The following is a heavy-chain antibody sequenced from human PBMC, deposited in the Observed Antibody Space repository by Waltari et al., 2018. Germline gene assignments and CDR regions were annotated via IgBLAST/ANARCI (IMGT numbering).Heavy chain of an antibody. CDR2: IYSGGST. Sequence: EVQLVESGGGLIQHGGSLRLSCAASGFTVSSNYMSWVRQAPGKGLEWVSVIYSGGSTYYADSVKGRFTISRDNSKNTLYLQMNSLRAEDTAVYYCARASLRDGSGSYYGMDVWGQGTTVTVSS. V-gene: IGHV3-53*01. CDR1: GFTVSSNY. CDR3: ARASLRDGSGSYYGMDV. D-gene: IGHD3-10*01. J-gene: IGHJ6*02.